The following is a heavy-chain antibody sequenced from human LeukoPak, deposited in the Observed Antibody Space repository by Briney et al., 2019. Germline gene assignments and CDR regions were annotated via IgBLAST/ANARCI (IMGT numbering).Heavy chain of an antibody. CDR1: AVTFSNDG. CDR3: ARERACGASSCVAYYFDS. V-gene: IGHV3-21*01. Sequence: GGSLRLSCAASAVTFSNDGMDWVRQAPGQGLEWVSSISGSSTYIYYADSVKGRFTISRDNAKSSLYLQMDSLRAEDTAVYYCARERACGASSCVAYYFDSWGQGTLVTVSS. D-gene: IGHD2-2*01. J-gene: IGHJ4*02. CDR2: ISGSSTYI.